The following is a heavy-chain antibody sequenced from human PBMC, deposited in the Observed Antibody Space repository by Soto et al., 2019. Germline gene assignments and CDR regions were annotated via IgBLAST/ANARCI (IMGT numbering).Heavy chain of an antibody. Sequence: GGSLRLSCAASGFTFSSYAMGWVRQAPGKGLEWVAALSSTGSGAYYADSVKGRFTISRDNSKSTLYLQMNSLRAEDTAVFYCAKEWDSGPFYNPSHFDSWGQGTLVTVSS. CDR3: AKEWDSGPFYNPSHFDS. D-gene: IGHD3-10*01. CDR2: LSSTGSGA. V-gene: IGHV3-23*01. J-gene: IGHJ4*02. CDR1: GFTFSSYA.